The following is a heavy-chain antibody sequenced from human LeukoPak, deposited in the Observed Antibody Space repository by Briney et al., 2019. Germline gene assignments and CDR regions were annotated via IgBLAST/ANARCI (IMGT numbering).Heavy chain of an antibody. Sequence: GGSLRLSCAASGFTFSSYSMNWVRQAPGKGLEWVSSISSSSSSYIYYADSVKGRFTISRDNAKNSLYLQMNSLRAEDTAVYYCARDQGLMVYAISHYFDYWGQGTLVTVSS. CDR3: ARDQGLMVYAISHYFDY. V-gene: IGHV3-21*01. D-gene: IGHD2-8*01. CDR1: GFTFSSYS. CDR2: ISSSSSSYI. J-gene: IGHJ4*02.